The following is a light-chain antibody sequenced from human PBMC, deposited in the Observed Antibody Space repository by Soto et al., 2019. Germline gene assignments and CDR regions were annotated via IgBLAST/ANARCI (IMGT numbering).Light chain of an antibody. CDR1: QSVSSSY. V-gene: IGKV3-20*01. Sequence: EILMTQSPATLSVSPGERATLSCRASQSVSSSYLAWYQQKPGQAPRLLIYGASSRATGIPDRFSGSGSGTDFTLTISRLEPEDFAVYYCQQYGSSRLTFGQGTKV. CDR2: GAS. CDR3: QQYGSSRLT. J-gene: IGKJ1*01.